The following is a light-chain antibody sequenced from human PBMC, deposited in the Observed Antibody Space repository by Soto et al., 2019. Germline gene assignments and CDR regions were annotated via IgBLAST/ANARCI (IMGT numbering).Light chain of an antibody. J-gene: IGLJ1*01. CDR2: EVS. V-gene: IGLV2-8*01. CDR3: SSYAGSNILYV. CDR1: SSDVGGYNY. Sequence: QSALTHPPSASGSHGQSVTISCTGTSSDVGGYNYVSWYQQHPGKAPKLMIYEVSKRPSGVPDRFSGSKSGNTASLTVSGLQPEDEADYYCSSYAGSNILYVFGTGTKLTVL.